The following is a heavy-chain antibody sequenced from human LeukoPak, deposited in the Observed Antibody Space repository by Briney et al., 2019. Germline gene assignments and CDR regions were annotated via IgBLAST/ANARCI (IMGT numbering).Heavy chain of an antibody. Sequence: SETLSLTCAVYGGSFSGYYWSWLRQPPGKGLEWIGEINHSGSTNYNPSLKSRVTISVDTSKNQFSLKLSSVTAADTAVYYCARVFLPRSPYYYDSSGYCDYWGQGTLVTVSS. CDR2: INHSGST. D-gene: IGHD3-22*01. CDR3: ARVFLPRSPYYYDSSGYCDY. J-gene: IGHJ4*02. CDR1: GGSFSGYY. V-gene: IGHV4-34*01.